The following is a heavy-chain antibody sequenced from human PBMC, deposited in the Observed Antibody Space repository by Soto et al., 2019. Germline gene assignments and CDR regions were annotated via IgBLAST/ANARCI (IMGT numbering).Heavy chain of an antibody. CDR3: ARDPWAADY. J-gene: IGHJ4*02. D-gene: IGHD3-16*01. CDR2: IYSGGST. Sequence: GVSMRLPCAASGFTVSTKYMSWVRQAPGKGLEWVSVIYSGGSTFYADSVRGRFTISRDNSKNTVNLQMNSLRAEDTAVYYCARDPWAADYWGQGTLVTVSS. CDR1: GFTVSTKY. V-gene: IGHV3-66*01.